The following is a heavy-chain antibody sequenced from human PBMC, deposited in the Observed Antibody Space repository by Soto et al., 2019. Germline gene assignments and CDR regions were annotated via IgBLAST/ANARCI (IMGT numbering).Heavy chain of an antibody. CDR3: ARDQGYSYGSLYYYYGMDV. Sequence: SETLSLTCTVSGGSVSSGSYYWSWIRRPPGKGLEWIGYIYYSGSINYNPSLKSRVTISVDTSKNQFSLKLSSVTAADTAVYYCARDQGYSYGSLYYYYGMDVWGQGTTVTVSS. CDR1: GGSVSSGSYY. J-gene: IGHJ6*02. V-gene: IGHV4-61*01. D-gene: IGHD5-18*01. CDR2: IYYSGSI.